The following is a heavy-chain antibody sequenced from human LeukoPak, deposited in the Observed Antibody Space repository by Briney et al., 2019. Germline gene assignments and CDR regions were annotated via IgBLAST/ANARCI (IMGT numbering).Heavy chain of an antibody. Sequence: GGSLRLSCAASGFTFDDYGMSWVRQAPGKGLEWVPGINWNGGSTGYADSVKGRFTISRDNAKNSLYLQMNSLRAEDTAVYYCARDGQWLDIDYWGQGTLVTVSS. D-gene: IGHD6-19*01. CDR2: INWNGGST. CDR1: GFTFDDYG. CDR3: ARDGQWLDIDY. J-gene: IGHJ4*02. V-gene: IGHV3-20*04.